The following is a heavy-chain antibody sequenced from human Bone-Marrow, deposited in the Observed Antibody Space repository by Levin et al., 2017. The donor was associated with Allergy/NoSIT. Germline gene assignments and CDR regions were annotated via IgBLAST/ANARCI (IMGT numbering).Heavy chain of an antibody. CDR1: GGSISGRSFF. V-gene: IGHV4-61*02. Sequence: SCTVSGGSISGRSFFWSWIRQSAGKGLEWIGRIYTSGTTNFNPSLKSRVNISIDTSKNLFSLDLTSVTAADTAVYYCSRDYFGSGSRWGQGILVTVSS. CDR2: IYTSGTT. D-gene: IGHD3-10*01. J-gene: IGHJ4*02. CDR3: SRDYFGSGSR.